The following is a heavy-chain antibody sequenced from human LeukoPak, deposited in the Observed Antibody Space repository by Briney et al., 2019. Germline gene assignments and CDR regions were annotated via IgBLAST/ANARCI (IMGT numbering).Heavy chain of an antibody. D-gene: IGHD3-16*01. V-gene: IGHV1-46*01. J-gene: IGHJ4*02. CDR3: ATKAAGWGDFDY. CDR1: GYTFTSSL. Sequence: ASVKVFCKASGYTFTSSLVSWVRQAPGQGLEWMGIINPSGGSTRSAQKFRGRVSVTRDTSTSTVYMELSSLRSDDTAVYYCATKAAGWGDFDYWGQGTLVTVSS. CDR2: INPSGGST.